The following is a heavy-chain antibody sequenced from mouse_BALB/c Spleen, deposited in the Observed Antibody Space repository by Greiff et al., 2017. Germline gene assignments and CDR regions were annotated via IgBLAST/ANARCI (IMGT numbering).Heavy chain of an antibody. CDR1: GFNIKDTY. D-gene: IGHD2-1*01. J-gene: IGHJ2*01. CDR2: IDPANGNT. Sequence: VQLKESGAELVKPGASVKLSCTASGFNIKDTYMHWVKQRPEQGLEWIGRIDPANGNTKYDPKFQGKATITADTSSNTAYLQLSSLTSEDTAVYYCDIYYGNYNFDYWGQGTTLTVSS. V-gene: IGHV14-3*02. CDR3: DIYYGNYNFDY.